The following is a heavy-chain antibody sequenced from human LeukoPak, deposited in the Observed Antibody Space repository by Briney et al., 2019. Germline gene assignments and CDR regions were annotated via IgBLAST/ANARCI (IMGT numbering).Heavy chain of an antibody. D-gene: IGHD3-22*01. CDR1: GGSISSAPYY. J-gene: IGHJ4*02. Sequence: PSETLSLTCTVSGGSISSAPYYWSWIRQRPGKGLEWMGYISHSGNTYYNPPLKSRLNISADTSRNQFSLKLRSVTAADTALYFCAREGYYYDSSGPIDYWGQGTRVTVSS. CDR2: ISHSGNT. CDR3: AREGYYYDSSGPIDY. V-gene: IGHV4-31*03.